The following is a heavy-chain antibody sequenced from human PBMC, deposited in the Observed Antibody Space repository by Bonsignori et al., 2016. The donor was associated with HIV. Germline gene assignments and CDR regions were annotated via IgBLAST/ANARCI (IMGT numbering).Heavy chain of an antibody. CDR2: IIPIFGTA. Sequence: WVRQAPGQGLEWMGGIIPIFGTANYAQKFQGRVTITADESTSTAYMELSSLRSEDTAVYYCASRYRQPKNAFDIWGQGTMVTVSS. D-gene: IGHD3-16*02. V-gene: IGHV1-69*01. J-gene: IGHJ3*02. CDR3: ASRYRQPKNAFDI.